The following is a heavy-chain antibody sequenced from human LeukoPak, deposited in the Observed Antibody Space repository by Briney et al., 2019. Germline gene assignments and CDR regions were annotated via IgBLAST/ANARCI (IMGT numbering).Heavy chain of an antibody. CDR2: IIPIFGTA. D-gene: IGHD3-10*01. J-gene: IGHJ6*04. CDR3: ARAFLWFGERDYGMDV. V-gene: IGHV1-69*01. CDR1: GGTFSSYA. Sequence: SVRVSCKASGGTFSSYAISWVRQAPGQGLEWMGGIIPIFGTANYAQKFQGRVTITADESTSTAYMELGSLRSEDTAVYYCARAFLWFGERDYGMDVWGKGTTVTVSS.